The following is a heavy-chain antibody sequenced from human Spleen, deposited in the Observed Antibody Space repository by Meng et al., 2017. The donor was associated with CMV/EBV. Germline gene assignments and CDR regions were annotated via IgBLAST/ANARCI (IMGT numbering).Heavy chain of an antibody. CDR3: ARDVDIAVVATGAFDL. Sequence: SETLSLTCTVSGYSISSGYYWGWIRQPPGKGLEWIGSIYHSGSTYYNPSLKSRVTISVDTSKNQFSLKLSSVTAADTAVYFCARDVDIAVVATGAFDLWGQGTMVTVSS. CDR2: IYHSGST. CDR1: GYSISSGYY. J-gene: IGHJ3*01. D-gene: IGHD6-19*01. V-gene: IGHV4-38-2*02.